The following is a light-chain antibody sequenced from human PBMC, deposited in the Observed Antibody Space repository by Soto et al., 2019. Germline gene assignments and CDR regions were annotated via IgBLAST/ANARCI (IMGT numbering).Light chain of an antibody. CDR1: SSDVGSYNL. V-gene: IGLV2-23*01. CDR3: CSYAGTSTVV. CDR2: EGS. Sequence: QSVLTQPASVSGSPGQSITISCTGTSSDVGSYNLVSWYQQHPGKAPKLMIYEGSKRPSGVSIRFSGSKSGNTASLTISGLQAEDEADYYCCSYAGTSTVVFGGGTKVTVL. J-gene: IGLJ2*01.